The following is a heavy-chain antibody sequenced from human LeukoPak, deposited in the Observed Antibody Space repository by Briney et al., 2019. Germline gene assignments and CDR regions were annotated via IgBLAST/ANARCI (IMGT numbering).Heavy chain of an antibody. CDR1: GFIFSNFG. V-gene: IGHV3-48*02. CDR2: ISTTSSTI. J-gene: IGHJ4*02. CDR3: ARGETAVTTYLLY. Sequence: GGALRVSCAASGFIFSNFGMNWVRPAPGKGLQWLSYISTTSSTIYYADSVKGRFTISRDNAKNSLYLQMNSVRDEDTAVYYCARGETAVTTYLLYCGQGTLVTVSS. D-gene: IGHD4-17*01.